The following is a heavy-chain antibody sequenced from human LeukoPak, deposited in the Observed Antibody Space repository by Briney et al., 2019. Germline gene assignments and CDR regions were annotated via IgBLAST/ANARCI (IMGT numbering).Heavy chain of an antibody. D-gene: IGHD3-16*01. Sequence: GGSLRLSCAASGFTFSSFAMTWVRQAPGKGLEWVSGFDGNGPNTYYADSVKGRFTISRDNSKNTLYLQMNSLRAEDTAVYYCASPRFGLAYYYGMDVWGQGTTVTVSS. CDR2: FDGNGPNT. V-gene: IGHV3-23*01. CDR1: GFTFSSFA. J-gene: IGHJ6*02. CDR3: ASPRFGLAYYYGMDV.